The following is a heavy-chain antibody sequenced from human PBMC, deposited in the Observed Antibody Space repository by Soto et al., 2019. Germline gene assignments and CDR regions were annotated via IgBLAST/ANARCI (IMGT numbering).Heavy chain of an antibody. CDR3: ARRPTGDGYWFDP. CDR2: IYYTGNA. D-gene: IGHD7-27*01. Sequence: SXTLSLTCTVSGDSISDTDYYWTWIRQSPGKGLEWIGFIYYTGNAYYNPYNPSLESRVSISIDTSKNQFSLKLTSVTAADTAVYYCARRPTGDGYWFDPWGPGTLVTVSS. V-gene: IGHV4-31*03. J-gene: IGHJ5*02. CDR1: GDSISDTDYY.